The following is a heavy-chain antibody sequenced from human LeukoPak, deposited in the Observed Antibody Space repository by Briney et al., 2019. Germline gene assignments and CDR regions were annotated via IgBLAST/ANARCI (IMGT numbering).Heavy chain of an antibody. J-gene: IGHJ4*02. CDR1: GFTFSSYA. D-gene: IGHD3-22*01. CDR2: ISGSGGST. V-gene: IGHV3-23*01. CDR3: AKRYYYDSSGHWGDYFDY. Sequence: TGESLRLSCAASGFTFSSYAMSWVRQAPGKGLEWVSAISGSGGSTYYADSVKGRFTISRDNSKNTLYLQMNSLRAEDTAVYYCAKRYYYDSSGHWGDYFDYWGQGTLVTVSS.